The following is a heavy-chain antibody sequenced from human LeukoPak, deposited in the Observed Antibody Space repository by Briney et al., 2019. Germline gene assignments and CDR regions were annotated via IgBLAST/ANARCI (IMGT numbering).Heavy chain of an antibody. J-gene: IGHJ4*02. D-gene: IGHD3-22*01. Sequence: ASVKVSCKASGGTFSSYAISWVRQAPGQGLEWMGGIIPIFGTANYAQKFQGRVTITADKSTSTAYMELSSLRSEDTAVYYCARAGMRDYYDSSGYFDYWGQGTLVTVSS. CDR1: GGTFSSYA. V-gene: IGHV1-69*06. CDR3: ARAGMRDYYDSSGYFDY. CDR2: IIPIFGTA.